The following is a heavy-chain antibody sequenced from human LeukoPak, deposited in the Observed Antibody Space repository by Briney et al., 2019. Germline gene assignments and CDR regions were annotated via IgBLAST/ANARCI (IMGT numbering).Heavy chain of an antibody. CDR1: GGSISSYY. CDR3: AFWSGYPRGAFDI. CDR2: IYYSGST. Sequence: KPSETLSLTCTVSGGSISSYYWSWIRQPPGKGLEWIGYIYYSGSTNYNPSLKSRVTISVDTSKNQFSLRLSSVTAADTAVYYCAFWSGYPRGAFDIWGQGTMVTVSS. D-gene: IGHD3-3*01. V-gene: IGHV4-59*01. J-gene: IGHJ3*02.